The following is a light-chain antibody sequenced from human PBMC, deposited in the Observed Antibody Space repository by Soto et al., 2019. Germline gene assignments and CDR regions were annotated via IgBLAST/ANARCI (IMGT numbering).Light chain of an antibody. J-gene: IGLJ2*01. Sequence: QLVLTQSPSASSSLGAPVKLTCTLSSGHSSYSIAWHQQQPEKGPRYLMKLHSDGSHRKGDGIPDRFSGSSSGAERYLTISSLQSEDEADYYCQTWGTGFRVFGGGTKLTVL. V-gene: IGLV4-69*01. CDR2: LHSDGSH. CDR3: QTWGTGFRV. CDR1: SGHSSYS.